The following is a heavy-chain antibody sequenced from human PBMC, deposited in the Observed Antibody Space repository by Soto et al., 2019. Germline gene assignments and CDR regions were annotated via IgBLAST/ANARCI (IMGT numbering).Heavy chain of an antibody. J-gene: IGHJ4*02. CDR3: ARGLDQPPVGLYFDT. Sequence: QVQLVQSGAEVKNPGSSVKVSCKTSGGTFNSYLIDGVRQSPGQGLEWMGGIIPAFGTAKYAQKFQGRVTITADKSTTTAYMELRTLTSEATAVYYWARGLDQPPVGLYFDTWGPGTLVTVSS. CDR2: IIPAFGTA. CDR1: GGTFNSYL. V-gene: IGHV1-69*06. D-gene: IGHD2-2*01.